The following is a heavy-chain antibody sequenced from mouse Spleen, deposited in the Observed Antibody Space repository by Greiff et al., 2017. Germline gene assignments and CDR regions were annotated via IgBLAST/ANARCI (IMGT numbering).Heavy chain of an antibody. CDR2: ISSGGGNT. D-gene: IGHD1-1*01. CDR1: GFTFSSYA. Sequence: EVMLVESGGGLVKLGGSLKLSCAASGFTFSSYAMSWVRQTPEKRLEWVATISSGGGNTYYPDSVKGRFTISRDNAKNTLYLQMSSLKSEDTAMYYCARQLVAPYYYAMDYWGQGTSVTVSS. V-gene: IGHV5-9*01. CDR3: ARQLVAPYYYAMDY. J-gene: IGHJ4*01.